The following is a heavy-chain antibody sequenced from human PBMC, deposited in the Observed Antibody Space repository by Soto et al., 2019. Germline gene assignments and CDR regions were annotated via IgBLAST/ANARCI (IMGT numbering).Heavy chain of an antibody. V-gene: IGHV4-34*01. CDR2: INHRGST. CDR1: GGSFSGYY. CDR3: ARGRGGSCDY. D-gene: IGHD1-26*01. J-gene: IGHJ4*02. Sequence: QVQLQQWGAGLLKPSETLSLTCDVYGGSFSGYYWTWIRQPPGKGLEWIGVINHRGSTNYNPSLKSRVTISDDTSKNQVSLKLSSVTAADTGVYDGARGRGGSCDYWGQGTLVTVSS.